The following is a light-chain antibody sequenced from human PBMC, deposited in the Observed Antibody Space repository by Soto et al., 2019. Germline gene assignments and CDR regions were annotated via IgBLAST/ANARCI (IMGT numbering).Light chain of an antibody. J-gene: IGKJ4*01. CDR3: QQTYSVPLS. V-gene: IGKV1-39*01. CDR1: QTIGTS. CDR2: GAS. Sequence: DIQMTQSPSSLSASVGDRVTTSCRASQTIGTSLNWFQQKPGEAPKFLIYGASSLQSGVPSRFTGSGSGTDFTLTISSLQPEDFATYYCQQTYSVPLSFGGGTKVDIK.